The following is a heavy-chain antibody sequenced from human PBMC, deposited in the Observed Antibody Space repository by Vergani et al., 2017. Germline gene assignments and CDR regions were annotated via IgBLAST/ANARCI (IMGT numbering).Heavy chain of an antibody. J-gene: IGHJ6*03. Sequence: QVQLQQWGGGLLKPSETLSLTCVVTGGSFTSYHWTWIRQSPGEGLEWVGDIDHTGRPDYNPSLKSRLTMSVDKSRNQFSLTLNSVTATDTAIYFGARVNTETNGHLYYYYYMDLWGQGTAVTVS. CDR2: IDHTGRP. CDR1: GGSFTSYH. V-gene: IGHV4-34*01. D-gene: IGHD4-11*01. CDR3: ARVNTETNGHLYYYYYMDL.